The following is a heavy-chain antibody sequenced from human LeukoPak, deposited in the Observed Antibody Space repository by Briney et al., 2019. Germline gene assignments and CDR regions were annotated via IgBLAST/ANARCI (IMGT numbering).Heavy chain of an antibody. CDR1: GYSLISYG. CDR3: VRDKTFSLAVAAPSECDY. CDR2: ISGYDGNT. J-gene: IGHJ4*02. V-gene: IGHV1-18*01. D-gene: IGHD6-19*01. Sequence: ASVKVSCKASGYSLISYGISWARQAPGQGLEWMGWISGYDGNTKYGQKFQDRVTVTTDTSTSTAYMELRSLRSDDTAVYYCVRDKTFSLAVAAPSECDYWGQGTLVTVSS.